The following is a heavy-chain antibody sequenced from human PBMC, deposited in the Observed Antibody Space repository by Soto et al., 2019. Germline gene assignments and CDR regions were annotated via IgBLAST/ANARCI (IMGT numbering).Heavy chain of an antibody. CDR2: IYYSGST. J-gene: IGHJ4*02. D-gene: IGHD5-12*01. V-gene: IGHV4-30-4*01. CDR3: ARDGYNSGDDY. Sequence: PSETLSLTCTVSGGSISSGDYYWSWIRQPPGKGLEWIGYIYYSGSTYYNPSLKSRVTILVDTSKNQFSLKLSSVTAADTAVYYCARDGYNSGDDYWGQGTLVTVSS. CDR1: GGSISSGDYY.